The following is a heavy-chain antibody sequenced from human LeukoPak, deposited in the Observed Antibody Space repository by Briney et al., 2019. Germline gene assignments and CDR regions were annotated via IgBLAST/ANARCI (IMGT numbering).Heavy chain of an antibody. CDR1: GFTFSTYC. J-gene: IGHJ4*02. V-gene: IGHV3-7*01. CDR3: ARDSAGNDY. CDR2: IKQDGSEK. D-gene: IGHD6-13*01. Sequence: GESLRLSCAASGFTFSTYCMSWVRQAPGKGLEWVANIKQDGSEKYYVDSVKGRFTISRDNAKNSLYLQMNSLRAEDTAMYYCARDSAGNDYWGQGTLVTVSS.